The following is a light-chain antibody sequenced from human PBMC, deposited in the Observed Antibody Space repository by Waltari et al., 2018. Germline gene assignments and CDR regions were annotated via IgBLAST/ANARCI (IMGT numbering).Light chain of an antibody. CDR2: DAS. CDR1: QSIDSS. J-gene: IGKJ2*01. CDR3: QQRSTWPPSVT. V-gene: IGKV3-11*01. Sequence: EIVLTQSPATLSLSPGERATVSCRASQSIDSSLGWYQHKPGQPPRLLISDASIRATGIPARLSGSGSGTDFTLTITSLGPEDFAVYYCQQRSTWPPSVTFGQGTKLEI.